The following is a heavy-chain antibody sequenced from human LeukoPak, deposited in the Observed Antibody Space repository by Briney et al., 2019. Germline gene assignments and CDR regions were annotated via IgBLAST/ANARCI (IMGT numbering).Heavy chain of an antibody. CDR1: GFTFSSYG. D-gene: IGHD1-26*01. CDR3: ARDSGSYVPADDY. V-gene: IGHV3-33*01. J-gene: IGHJ4*02. CDR2: IWYDGSNK. Sequence: PGRSLRLSCAASGFTFSSYGMHWVRQAPGKGLEWVAVIWYDGSNKYYADSVKGRFTISRDNSKNTLYLQMNSLRAEDTAVYYCARDSGSYVPADDYWGQGTLVTVSS.